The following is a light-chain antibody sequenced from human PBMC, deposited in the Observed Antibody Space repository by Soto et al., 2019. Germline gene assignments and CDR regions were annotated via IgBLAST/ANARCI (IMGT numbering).Light chain of an antibody. CDR2: GAS. CDR1: QSVSSN. J-gene: IGKJ1*01. V-gene: IGKV3-15*01. CDR3: QQYNDWPRT. Sequence: VMTQSPASLSVSPGERATLSCRASQSVSSNLAWYQQKPGQAPRLLIYGASTRVTGTPDRFSGSGSGTEFTLTISSLQSADFAVYYCQQYNDWPRTFGQGTKVDIK.